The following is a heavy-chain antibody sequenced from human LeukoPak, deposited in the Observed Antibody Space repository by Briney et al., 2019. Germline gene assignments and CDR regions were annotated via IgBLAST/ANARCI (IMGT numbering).Heavy chain of an antibody. CDR1: GDSVSTNSAA. D-gene: IGHD6-19*01. CDR2: TYYRSKWYS. CDR3: ARGLGSGWFAYDY. J-gene: IGHJ4*02. Sequence: SQTLSLTCAISGDSVSTNSAAWNWIRQSPSRGLEWLGRTYYRSKWYSDYAVSVKSRITITADTSKSHFSLRLNSVIPEDTAVYYCARGLGSGWFAYDYWGQGTLVTVSS. V-gene: IGHV6-1*01.